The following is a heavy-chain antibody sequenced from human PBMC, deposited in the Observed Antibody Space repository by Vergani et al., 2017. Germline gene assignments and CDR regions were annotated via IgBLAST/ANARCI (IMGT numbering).Heavy chain of an antibody. D-gene: IGHD3-10*01. J-gene: IGHJ4*02. Sequence: QVQLVQSGAEVKKPGASVKVSCKASGYTFTSYGISWVRQAPGQGLEWMGRIIPIFGTANYAQKFQGRVTITADESTSTAYMELSSLRSEDTAVYYCARDTRKGFGELLPDYWGQGTLVTVSS. CDR2: IIPIFGTA. V-gene: IGHV1-69*13. CDR1: GYTFTSYG. CDR3: ARDTRKGFGELLPDY.